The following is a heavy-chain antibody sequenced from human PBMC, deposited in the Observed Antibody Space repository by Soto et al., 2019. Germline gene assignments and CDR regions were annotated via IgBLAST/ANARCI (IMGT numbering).Heavy chain of an antibody. CDR2: INPSGGST. J-gene: IGHJ4*02. CDR1: GYTFTSYY. Sequence: GASVKVSCKASGYTFTSYYMHWVRQAPGQGLEWMGIINPSGGSTSYAQKFQGRVTMTRDTSTSTVYMELSSLRSEDTAVYYCARSGWVAVAGTQTAFDYWGQGTLVTVSS. V-gene: IGHV1-46*03. D-gene: IGHD6-19*01. CDR3: ARSGWVAVAGTQTAFDY.